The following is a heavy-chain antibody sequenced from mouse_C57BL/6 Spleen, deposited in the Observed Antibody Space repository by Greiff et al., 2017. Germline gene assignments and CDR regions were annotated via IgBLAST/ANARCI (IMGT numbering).Heavy chain of an antibody. CDR1: GFTFSDYY. Sequence: EVQLVESEGGLVQPGSSMKFSCTASGFTFSDYYMAWVRQVPEKGLEWVANINYDGSSTYYLDSLKSRFIISRDNAKNILYLQMSSLKSEDTATYYCARDRLREYFDYWGQGTTLTVSS. CDR2: INYDGSST. J-gene: IGHJ2*01. CDR3: ARDRLREYFDY. D-gene: IGHD1-1*01. V-gene: IGHV5-16*01.